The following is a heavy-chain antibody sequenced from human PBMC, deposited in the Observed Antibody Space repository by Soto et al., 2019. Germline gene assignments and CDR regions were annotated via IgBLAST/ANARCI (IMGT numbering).Heavy chain of an antibody. CDR3: ARPRVYPNRLEDQFDI. Sequence: GDAVKVSCKFSGYRLTTYWLALVRQMPGKCLEYMGIIYPGDSDTRYSPSFQGQVTISADKSISTAYLQWTSLKASDTAIYYCARPRVYPNRLEDQFDICGKGQMVNVSS. CDR1: GYRLTTYW. D-gene: IGHD3-3*01. CDR2: IYPGDSDT. J-gene: IGHJ3*02. V-gene: IGHV5-51*01.